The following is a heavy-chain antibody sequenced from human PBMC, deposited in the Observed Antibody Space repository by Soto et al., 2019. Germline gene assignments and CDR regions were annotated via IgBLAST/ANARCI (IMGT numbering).Heavy chain of an antibody. Sequence: LRLSCAVSGFNLRNYEMNWVRQVPGKGLEWISKISGSNNNIYYTDSVQGRFTISRDDANNVLFLQMNSLRAEDTATYHCATEELCGADCYFFKHWGQGTLVTVSS. CDR2: ISGSNNNI. D-gene: IGHD2-21*02. CDR3: ATEELCGADCYFFKH. J-gene: IGHJ4*02. V-gene: IGHV3-48*03. CDR1: GFNLRNYE.